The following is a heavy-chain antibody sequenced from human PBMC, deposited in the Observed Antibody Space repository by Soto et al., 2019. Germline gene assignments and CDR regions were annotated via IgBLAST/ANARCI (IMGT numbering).Heavy chain of an antibody. CDR3: AAPPWSSGWYQFDY. CDR2: ISYDGSNK. Sequence: GGSLRLSCAASGFTFSSYAMHWVRQAPGKGLEWVAVISYDGSNKYYADSVKGRFTISRDNSKNTLYLQMNSLRAEDTAVYYCAAPPWSSGWYQFDYWGQGTLVTVSS. V-gene: IGHV3-30-3*01. J-gene: IGHJ4*02. CDR1: GFTFSSYA. D-gene: IGHD6-19*01.